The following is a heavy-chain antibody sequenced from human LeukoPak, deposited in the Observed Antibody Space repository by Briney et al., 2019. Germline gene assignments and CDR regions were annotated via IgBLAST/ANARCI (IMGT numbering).Heavy chain of an antibody. V-gene: IGHV3-23*01. Sequence: SGGSLRLSCVASGFTFSTYAMSWVRQAPGKGLEWVSTLSGSGGDTYYADSVKGRVTISRDNSKNTLYLQMNSLRAEDTAVYHCAKGSYYYDSADYFDYWGQGTLVTVSS. J-gene: IGHJ4*02. CDR1: GFTFSTYA. CDR3: AKGSYYYDSADYFDY. CDR2: LSGSGGDT. D-gene: IGHD3-22*01.